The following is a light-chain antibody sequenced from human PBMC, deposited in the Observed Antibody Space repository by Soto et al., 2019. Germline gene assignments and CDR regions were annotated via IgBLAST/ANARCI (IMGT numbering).Light chain of an antibody. Sequence: SSLTQPLSVSGSPGQSVTISCTVPTIDVDSSNYVSWYQQHPGKAPKLMIYDVSERPSGVPDRFSGSKSGSTASLTISGLQAEDEADYYCCSYATTFYVFGSGTKVTVL. CDR2: DVS. V-gene: IGLV2-11*01. CDR1: TIDVDSSNY. J-gene: IGLJ1*01. CDR3: CSYATTFYV.